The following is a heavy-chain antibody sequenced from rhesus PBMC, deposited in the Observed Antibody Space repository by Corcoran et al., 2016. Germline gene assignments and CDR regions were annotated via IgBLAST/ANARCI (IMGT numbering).Heavy chain of an antibody. J-gene: IGHJ4*01. CDR2: INGNSGST. V-gene: IGHV4-80*01. Sequence: QVQLQESGPGLVKPSETLSLSCAVSGGSFSSYWWSWIRQPPGKGLEWIGGINGNSGSTNYSPALKSRVTISEGASKDQFSLKLSSVTAADTAVYYCARYEWYLLHMGHVDYGGQGVLVAVSA. CDR3: ARYEWYLLHMGHVDY. CDR1: GGSFSSYW. D-gene: IGHD2-27*01.